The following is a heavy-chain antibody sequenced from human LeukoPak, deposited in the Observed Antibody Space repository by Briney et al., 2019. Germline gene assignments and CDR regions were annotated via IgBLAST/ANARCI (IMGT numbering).Heavy chain of an antibody. CDR3: ATWAFYHGLDV. V-gene: IGHV3-43*02. D-gene: IGHD1-26*01. CDR2: INSDGGKT. CDR1: GFAFHAFD. Sequence: GGSLRLSCAASGFAFHAFDMYWVRQAPGKGLEWVSRINSDGGKTYYADSVRGRFTSSRENSKHSLYLQMNSLRTDDAALYYCATWAFYHGLDVWGQGTTVTVSS. J-gene: IGHJ6*02.